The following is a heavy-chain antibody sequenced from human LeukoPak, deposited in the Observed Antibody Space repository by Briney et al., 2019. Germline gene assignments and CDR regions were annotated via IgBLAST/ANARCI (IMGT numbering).Heavy chain of an antibody. J-gene: IGHJ4*02. CDR3: ARDVRPDY. CDR1: GFTFSSYW. Sequence: GGSLRLSCAASGFTFSSYWMSWVRQAPGEGLEWVANIKQDGTEKYYMDSVKGRFSISRDNAKNSLYLQMNALRAEDTAVYYCARDVRPDYWGQGTLVTVSA. D-gene: IGHD6-6*01. V-gene: IGHV3-7*04. CDR2: IKQDGTEK.